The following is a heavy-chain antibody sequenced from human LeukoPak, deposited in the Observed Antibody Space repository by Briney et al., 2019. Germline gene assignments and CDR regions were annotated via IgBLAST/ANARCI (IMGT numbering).Heavy chain of an antibody. J-gene: IGHJ4*02. Sequence: ASVKVSCKASGYRFTSYGITWVRQAPGQGLEWMGWISPYNGNTNYPQKLQDRVTMTTDTSTSTAYMELRSLRSDDTALYYCATEGGWQPTDYGDHVYWGQGTLVTVSS. D-gene: IGHD4-17*01. V-gene: IGHV1-18*01. CDR3: ATEGGWQPTDYGDHVY. CDR1: GYRFTSYG. CDR2: ISPYNGNT.